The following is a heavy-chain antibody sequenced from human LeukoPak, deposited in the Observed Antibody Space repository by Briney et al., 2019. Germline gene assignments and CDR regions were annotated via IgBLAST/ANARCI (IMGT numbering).Heavy chain of an antibody. D-gene: IGHD3-9*01. Sequence: GASVKVSCKASGYTFTSYGISWVRQAPGQGLEWMGWISAYNGNTNYAQKLQGRVTMTTDTSTSTAYMELRSLRSDDTAVYYCAKDLGRITIFLGMDVWGKGTTVTVSS. V-gene: IGHV1-18*01. CDR1: GYTFTSYG. J-gene: IGHJ6*04. CDR3: AKDLGRITIFLGMDV. CDR2: ISAYNGNT.